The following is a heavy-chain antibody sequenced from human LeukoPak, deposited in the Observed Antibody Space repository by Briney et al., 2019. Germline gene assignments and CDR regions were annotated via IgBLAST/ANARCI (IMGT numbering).Heavy chain of an antibody. CDR2: INQDGSEK. V-gene: IGHV3-7*01. D-gene: IGHD1-26*01. CDR1: GFTFSTYW. CDR3: ARGGGATINWFDY. J-gene: IGHJ4*02. Sequence: GGSLRLSCAASGFTFSTYWMSWVRQAPGKGLEWVANINQDGSEKYCVDSVKGRFTISRDNAKNSLYLQMNSLRADDTAVYYCARGGGATINWFDYWGQGTLVTVSS.